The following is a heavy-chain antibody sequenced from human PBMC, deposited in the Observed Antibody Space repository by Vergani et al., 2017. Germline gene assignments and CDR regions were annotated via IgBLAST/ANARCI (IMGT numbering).Heavy chain of an antibody. J-gene: IGHJ6*03. V-gene: IGHV4-34*01. CDR2: IDHTGGP. CDR3: ARVNTETNGHLYYYYYMDV. Sequence: QVQLQQWGGGLLKPSETLSLTCVVNGGSFTSYHWTWIRQSPGEGLGWVGDIDHTGGPDYNPSLKSRLTMSVDKSRNQFSLTLNSVTATDTAIYFCARVNTETNGHLYYYYYMDVWGQGTAVTVS. CDR1: GGSFTSYH. D-gene: IGHD4-11*01.